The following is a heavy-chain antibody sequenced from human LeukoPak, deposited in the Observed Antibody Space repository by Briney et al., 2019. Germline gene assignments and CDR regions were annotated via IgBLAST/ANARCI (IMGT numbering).Heavy chain of an antibody. J-gene: IGHJ3*02. Sequence: GGSLRLPCAASGFTFSSYTMNWVRQPPGKGLEWVSAISGSGGSTYYADSVKGRFTISRDNSKNTLYLQMHSLRAEDTAVYYCAKSRWETYAVRAFDIWGQGTMVTVSS. CDR3: AKSRWETYAVRAFDI. D-gene: IGHD1-26*01. V-gene: IGHV3-23*01. CDR2: ISGSGGST. CDR1: GFTFSSYT.